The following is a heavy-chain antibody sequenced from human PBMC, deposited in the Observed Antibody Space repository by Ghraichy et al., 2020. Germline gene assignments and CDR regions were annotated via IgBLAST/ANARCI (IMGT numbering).Heavy chain of an antibody. CDR3: ARGSTRGPLDY. D-gene: IGHD3/OR15-3a*01. Sequence: SETLSLTCAVYGGSFSGYYWSWIRQPPGKGLEWIGEINHSGSTNYNPSLKSRVTISVDTSKNQFSLKLSSVTAADTAVYYCARGSTRGPLDYWGQGTLVTVSS. J-gene: IGHJ4*02. CDR1: GGSFSGYY. CDR2: INHSGST. V-gene: IGHV4-34*01.